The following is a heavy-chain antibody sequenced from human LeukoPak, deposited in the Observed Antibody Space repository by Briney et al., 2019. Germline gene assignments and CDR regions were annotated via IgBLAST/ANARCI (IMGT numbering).Heavy chain of an antibody. J-gene: IGHJ3*02. CDR2: IYHSGST. CDR1: GGSISSGGYS. Sequence: SETLSLTCAVSGGSISSGGYSWSWIRQPPGKGLEWIGYIYHSGSTYYNPSLKSRVTISVDTSKNQFSLKLSSVTAADTAVYYCARELNAFDIWGQGTMVTVSS. V-gene: IGHV4-30-2*01. CDR3: ARELNAFDI.